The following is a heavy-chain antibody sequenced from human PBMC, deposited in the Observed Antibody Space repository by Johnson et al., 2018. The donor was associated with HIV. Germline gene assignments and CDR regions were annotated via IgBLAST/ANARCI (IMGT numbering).Heavy chain of an antibody. Sequence: QVQLVESGGGLVQPGGSLRLSCAPSGFTFSDYYMSWIRQAPGKGLEWLSYISNSAITLYYADSVKGRFSISRDNAKSEVYLQMNSVRAEDTAVYYCARWVTGYSYGTWGQGTMVTVSS. J-gene: IGHJ3*01. CDR1: GFTFSDYY. D-gene: IGHD5-18*01. CDR3: ARWVTGYSYGT. V-gene: IGHV3-11*04. CDR2: ISNSAITL.